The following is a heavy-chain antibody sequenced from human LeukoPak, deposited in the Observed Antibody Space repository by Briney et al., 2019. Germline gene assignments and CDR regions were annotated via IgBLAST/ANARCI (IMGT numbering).Heavy chain of an antibody. V-gene: IGHV4-4*07. D-gene: IGHD4-23*01. J-gene: IGHJ6*03. Sequence: SETLSLTCTVSGGSISSYYWSWIRQPAGKGLEWIGRIYTSGSTNYNPSLKSRVTMSVDTSKNQFSLKLSSVTAADTAVYYCARDRASSGNSFRDYYYYMDVWGKGTTVTVSS. CDR2: IYTSGST. CDR3: ARDRASSGNSFRDYYYYMDV. CDR1: GGSISSYY.